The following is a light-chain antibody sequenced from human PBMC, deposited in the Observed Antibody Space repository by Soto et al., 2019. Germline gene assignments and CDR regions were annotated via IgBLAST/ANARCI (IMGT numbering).Light chain of an antibody. J-gene: IGLJ1*01. V-gene: IGLV2-14*01. Sequence: QSVLTQSASVSGSPGQSITISCTGTSSDVGNYNYVSWYQQHPGEVPKLIIFNVNNRPSEVSNRCSGSKSVNTASLTISGLQAEAEADYYCSSFTSSTTDVFGTGTKLTVL. CDR1: SSDVGNYNY. CDR2: NVN. CDR3: SSFTSSTTDV.